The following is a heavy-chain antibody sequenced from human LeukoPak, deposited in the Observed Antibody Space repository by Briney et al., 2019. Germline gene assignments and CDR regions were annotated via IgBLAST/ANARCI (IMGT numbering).Heavy chain of an antibody. CDR2: LNPNSGGT. CDR1: GYPFTGYY. V-gene: IGHV1-2*02. CDR3: GRGHGLVPAGVQDY. Sequence: ASVKVSCKTSGYPFTGYYIHWVRQAPGQGLEWMGWLNPNSGGTNYAQNFQGRVTMTRDTSISTAYMDLTGLRSDDTAVYYCGRGHGLVPAGVQDYWGQGTLVTVSS. J-gene: IGHJ4*02. D-gene: IGHD2-2*01.